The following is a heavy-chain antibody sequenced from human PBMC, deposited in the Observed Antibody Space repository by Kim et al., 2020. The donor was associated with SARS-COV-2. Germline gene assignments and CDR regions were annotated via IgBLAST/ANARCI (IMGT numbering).Heavy chain of an antibody. D-gene: IGHD6-19*01. CDR3: VRDHGIAVAGDAFHI. Sequence: GGSLRLSCAASGFTFSSYEMNWVRQAPGKGLEWVSYISSTGSTIYYTDSLKGRFTISRDNAKNSLYLQMDSLRDEDTAVYYCVRDHGIAVAGDAFHIWGQGTLVTVSS. CDR2: ISSTGSTI. CDR1: GFTFSSYE. J-gene: IGHJ3*02. V-gene: IGHV3-48*03.